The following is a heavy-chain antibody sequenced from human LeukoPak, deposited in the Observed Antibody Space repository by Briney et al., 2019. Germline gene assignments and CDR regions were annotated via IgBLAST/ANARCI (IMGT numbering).Heavy chain of an antibody. D-gene: IGHD6-13*01. J-gene: IGHJ3*02. CDR1: GFTFDDYA. Sequence: GGSLRLSCAASGFTFDDYAMHWVRQAPGKGLEWVSGISWNSGSIGYADSVKGRFTISRDNAKNSLYLQMNSLRAEDTALYYCAKKAAAAYLGAFDIWGQGTMVTVSS. CDR2: ISWNSGSI. V-gene: IGHV3-9*01. CDR3: AKKAAAAYLGAFDI.